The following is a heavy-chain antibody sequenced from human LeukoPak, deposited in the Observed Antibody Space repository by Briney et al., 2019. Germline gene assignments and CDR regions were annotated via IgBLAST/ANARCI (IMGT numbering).Heavy chain of an antibody. D-gene: IGHD6-19*01. CDR2: ISGSGGGT. CDR1: GFTFSSYA. V-gene: IGHV3-23*01. CDR3: AKDLAIAVAGNGYFDY. J-gene: IGHJ4*02. Sequence: QPGGSLRLSCAASGFTFSSYAMSWVRQAPGKGLEWVSAISGSGGGTYYADSVKGRFTISRDNSKNTLYLQMNSLRAEDTAVYYCAKDLAIAVAGNGYFDYWGQGTLVTVSS.